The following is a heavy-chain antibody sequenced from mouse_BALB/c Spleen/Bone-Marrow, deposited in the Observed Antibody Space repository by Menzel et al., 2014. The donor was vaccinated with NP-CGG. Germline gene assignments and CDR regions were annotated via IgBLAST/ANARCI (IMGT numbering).Heavy chain of an antibody. D-gene: IGHD2-4*01. CDR3: ARQTYYDYDGYFDY. Sequence: EVKLMESGGDLVKPGGSLKLSCAASGFTFSSYGMSWVRQTPDKRLEWVATISSGGSYTYYPDSVKGRFTISRDNAKNTLYLQMRSLKSEDTAMYYCARQTYYDYDGYFDYWSQGTPLTGSS. V-gene: IGHV5-6*01. CDR2: ISSGGSYT. J-gene: IGHJ2*01. CDR1: GFTFSSYG.